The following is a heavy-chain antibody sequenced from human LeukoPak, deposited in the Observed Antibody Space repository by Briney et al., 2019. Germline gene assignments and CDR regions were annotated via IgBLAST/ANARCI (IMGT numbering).Heavy chain of an antibody. Sequence: GGSLRLSCAASGFTFSSYWMNWVRQAPGKGLEWVSSISSSSSYIYYADSVKGRFTISRDNAKNSLYLQMNSLRAEDTAVYYCARDGSGYYLLDYWGQGTLVTVSS. CDR3: ARDGSGYYLLDY. J-gene: IGHJ4*02. CDR1: GFTFSSYW. V-gene: IGHV3-21*01. CDR2: ISSSSSYI. D-gene: IGHD3-22*01.